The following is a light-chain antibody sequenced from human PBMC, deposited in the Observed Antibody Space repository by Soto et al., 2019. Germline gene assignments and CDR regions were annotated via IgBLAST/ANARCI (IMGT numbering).Light chain of an antibody. J-gene: IGKJ1*01. CDR1: QSVSSSY. CDR2: GAS. CDR3: QHFGSSLRT. Sequence: EIGLTQSLGTLSLTPGERATLTCGASQSVSSSYLAWYQQKPGQAPRLLIHGASSRATGIPDRFSGSGSGTDFTLTISRLEPEDFAVYYCQHFGSSLRTFGQGTNVDIK. V-gene: IGKV3-20*01.